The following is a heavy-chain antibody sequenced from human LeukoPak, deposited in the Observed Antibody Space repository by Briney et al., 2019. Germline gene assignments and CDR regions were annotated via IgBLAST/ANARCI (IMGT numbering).Heavy chain of an antibody. Sequence: ASVKVSCRASGYTFTAYYIHWVRQAPGQGLEWKGWINPNSGDANLPQRFQGRVTMTRDKSIITVYMELSSLTSDDTGMYYCARGPTLGLDIWGQGTMVTVSS. CDR2: INPNSGDA. CDR1: GYTFTAYY. V-gene: IGHV1-2*02. J-gene: IGHJ3*02. CDR3: ARGPTLGLDI.